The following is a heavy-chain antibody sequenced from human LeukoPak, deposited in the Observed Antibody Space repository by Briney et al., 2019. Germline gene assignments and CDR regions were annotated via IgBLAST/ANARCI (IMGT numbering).Heavy chain of an antibody. CDR1: GGSFSGYY. D-gene: IGHD6-19*01. V-gene: IGHV4-34*01. Sequence: SETLSLTCAVYGGSFSGYYWSWIRQPPGKGLEWIGEINHSGSTNYNPSLKSRVTISVDTSKNQFSLKLSSATAADTAVYYCARARLAVARGRFDPWGQGTLVTVSP. CDR2: INHSGST. J-gene: IGHJ5*02. CDR3: ARARLAVARGRFDP.